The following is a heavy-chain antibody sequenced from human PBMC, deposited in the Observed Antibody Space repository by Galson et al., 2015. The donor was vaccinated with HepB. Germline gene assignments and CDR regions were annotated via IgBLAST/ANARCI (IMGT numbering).Heavy chain of an antibody. Sequence: LSLTYTVSGGSISDYYWSWIRQPPGKGLEWIGYFYYSGSTNYNPSLKSRVTISVDTSKNQVSLKLSSVTAADTAVYYCATPSSTSHNAFDIWGQGTMVTVSS. J-gene: IGHJ3*02. CDR2: FYYSGST. CDR3: ATPSSTSHNAFDI. V-gene: IGHV4-59*08. CDR1: GGSISDYY. D-gene: IGHD2-2*01.